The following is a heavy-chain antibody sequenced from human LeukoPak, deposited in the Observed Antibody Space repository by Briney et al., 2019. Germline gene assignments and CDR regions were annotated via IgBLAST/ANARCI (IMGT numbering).Heavy chain of an antibody. V-gene: IGHV1-2*02. D-gene: IGHD1-14*01. Sequence: ASVKVSCKASGYTFTGYYMHWVRQAPGQGLEWMGWINPNSGGTNYAQKFQGRVTMTRDTSISTAYMELSRLRSDDTAVYYCARKAMGLEPRFDYWGQGTLVTVSS. CDR1: GYTFTGYY. CDR2: INPNSGGT. J-gene: IGHJ4*02. CDR3: ARKAMGLEPRFDY.